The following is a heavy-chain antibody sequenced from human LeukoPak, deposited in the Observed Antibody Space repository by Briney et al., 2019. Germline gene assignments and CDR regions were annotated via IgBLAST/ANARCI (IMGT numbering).Heavy chain of an antibody. CDR1: GFTFSSYW. D-gene: IGHD4-17*01. CDR3: AKEIYGDSTGGRFQY. V-gene: IGHV3-23*01. CDR2: VSAGGQST. Sequence: GGSLRLSCAVSGFTFSSYWMSWVRQAPGKGLEWVSSVSAGGQSTYYADSVMGRFTISRDNSKNTVSLQMNSLRAEDTAVYYCAKEIYGDSTGGRFQYWGQGTLVTVSS. J-gene: IGHJ1*01.